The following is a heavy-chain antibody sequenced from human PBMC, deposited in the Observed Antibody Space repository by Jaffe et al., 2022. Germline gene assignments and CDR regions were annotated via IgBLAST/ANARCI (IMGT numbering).Heavy chain of an antibody. Sequence: QVQLQESGPGLVKPSQTLSLTCTVSGGSISSGSYYWSWIRQPAGKGLEWIGRIYTSGSTNYNPSLKSRVTISVDTSKNQFSLKLSSVTAADTAVYYCARGSLSGYDLGYYFDYWGQGTLVTVSS. CDR1: GGSISSGSYY. CDR2: IYTSGST. CDR3: ARGSLSGYDLGYYFDY. J-gene: IGHJ4*02. V-gene: IGHV4-61*02. D-gene: IGHD5-12*01.